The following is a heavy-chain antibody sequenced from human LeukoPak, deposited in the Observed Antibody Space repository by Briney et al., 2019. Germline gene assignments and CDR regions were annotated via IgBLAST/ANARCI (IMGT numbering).Heavy chain of an antibody. CDR2: IYSGGST. Sequence: PGGSLRLSCAASGFTVSSNYMSWVRQAPGKGLEWVSVIYSGGSTYYADSVKGRFTISRDNAKNTLYLQMNSLRAEDTAVYYCARGEYSSGWYVKDFDYWGQGTLVTVSS. V-gene: IGHV3-53*01. D-gene: IGHD6-19*01. CDR1: GFTVSSNY. J-gene: IGHJ4*02. CDR3: ARGEYSSGWYVKDFDY.